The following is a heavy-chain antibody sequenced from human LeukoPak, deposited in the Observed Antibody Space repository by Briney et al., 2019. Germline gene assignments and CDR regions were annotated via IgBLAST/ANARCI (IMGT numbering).Heavy chain of an antibody. V-gene: IGHV1-2*02. CDR3: ARAFGIAAAAHDY. CDR2: INPNSGGT. CDR1: GYTFTGYY. J-gene: IGHJ4*02. D-gene: IGHD6-13*01. Sequence: GASVKVSCKASGYTFTGYYMHWVRQAPGQGLEWMGWINPNSGGTNYAQKFQGRVTMTRDTSISTAYMELSRLRSDDTAVYYCARAFGIAAAAHDYWGQGTLVTVSS.